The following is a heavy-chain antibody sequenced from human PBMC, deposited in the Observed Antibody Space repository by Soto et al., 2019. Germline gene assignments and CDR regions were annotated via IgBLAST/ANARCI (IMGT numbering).Heavy chain of an antibody. Sequence: GSLRLSCVASGFTFSNYAVAWLRQAPGKGLEWVAVIGSDYGGIQYADSVKGRFTISRDNSKNTLYLQMNSLGAEDTAVYYCAKYSTTGVSRYFDFWGPGTLVTVSS. J-gene: IGHJ4*02. D-gene: IGHD1-1*01. CDR1: GFTFSNYA. CDR3: AKYSTTGVSRYFDF. V-gene: IGHV3-23*01. CDR2: IGSDYGGI.